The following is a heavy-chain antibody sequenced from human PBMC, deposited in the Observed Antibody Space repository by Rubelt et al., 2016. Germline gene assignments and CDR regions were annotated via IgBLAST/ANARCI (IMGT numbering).Heavy chain of an antibody. J-gene: IGHJ4*02. CDR2: ISAYNGNT. CDR3: ARERDDYGDY. D-gene: IGHD5-24*01. V-gene: IGHV1-18*01. Sequence: QVQLVQSGAEVKKPGASVKVSCKASGYTFTSYGISWVRQAPGQGLEWMGWISAYNGNTNYAQKLLGGVTMTTGTSTSTVDRELRSLGSDDTAVYYCARERDDYGDYWGQGTLVTGSS. CDR1: GYTFTSYG.